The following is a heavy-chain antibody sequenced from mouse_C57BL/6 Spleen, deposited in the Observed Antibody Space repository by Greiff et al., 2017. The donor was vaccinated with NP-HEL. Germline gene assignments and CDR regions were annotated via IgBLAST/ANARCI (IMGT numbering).Heavy chain of an antibody. Sequence: QVQLQQPGAELVRPGSSVKLSCKASGYTFTSYWMHWVKQRPIQGLEWIGNIDPSDSETHYNQKFKDKATLTVDKSSSTAYMQLSSLTSEDSAVYYCARAYSFDYDPYYFDYWGQGTTLTVSS. CDR1: GYTFTSYW. CDR3: ARAYSFDYDPYYFDY. J-gene: IGHJ2*01. D-gene: IGHD2-4*01. V-gene: IGHV1-52*01. CDR2: IDPSDSET.